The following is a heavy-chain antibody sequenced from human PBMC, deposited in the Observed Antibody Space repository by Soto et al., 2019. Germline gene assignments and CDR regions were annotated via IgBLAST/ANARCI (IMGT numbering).Heavy chain of an antibody. J-gene: IGHJ4*02. V-gene: IGHV3-21*05. CDR2: ISSSSST. Sequence: GGSLRLSCAASGFTFSSYSMNWVRQAPGKGLEWVSYISSSSSTSYADSVKGRLTISRDNAKNTLYLQMNSLRAEDTAVYYCASGGSSLNFDSWGQGTLVTVSS. CDR1: GFTFSSYS. D-gene: IGHD6-6*01. CDR3: ASGGSSLNFDS.